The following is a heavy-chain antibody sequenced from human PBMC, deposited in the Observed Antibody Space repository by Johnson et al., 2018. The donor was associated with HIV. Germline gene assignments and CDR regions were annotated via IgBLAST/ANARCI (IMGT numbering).Heavy chain of an antibody. D-gene: IGHD1-20*01. CDR1: GFTFSSYD. CDR2: IKQDGSEK. J-gene: IGHJ3*02. CDR3: ARAEGLTGRNAFDI. V-gene: IGHV3-7*02. Sequence: VQLVESGGGVVQPGGSLRLSCAASGFTFSSYDMHWVRQATGKGLEWVANIKQDGSEKYYVDSVKGRFTISRDNAKNSLYLQMNSLRAEDTAVYYCARAEGLTGRNAFDIWGQGTMVTVSS.